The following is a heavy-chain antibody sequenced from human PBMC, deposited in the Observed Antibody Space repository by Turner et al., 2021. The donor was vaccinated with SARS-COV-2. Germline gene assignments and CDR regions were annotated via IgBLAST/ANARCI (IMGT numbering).Heavy chain of an antibody. Sequence: QVQLVQSGAEVKKPGASVKVSCKVSGSTLTELSMHWVRQAPGKGLEWMGGFDPEDAETIYAQKFQGRVTMTEDTSTDTAYMELSSLRSEDTAVYYCATGYAYCGGDCSIHYWGQGTLVTVSS. CDR1: GSTLTELS. CDR3: ATGYAYCGGDCSIHY. CDR2: FDPEDAET. J-gene: IGHJ4*02. D-gene: IGHD2-21*02. V-gene: IGHV1-24*01.